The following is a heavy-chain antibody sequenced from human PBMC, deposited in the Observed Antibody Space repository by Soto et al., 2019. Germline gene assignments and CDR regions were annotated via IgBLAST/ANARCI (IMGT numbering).Heavy chain of an antibody. Sequence: SETLSPTFTLSGGSTSRYYWSWIRQPPGKGLEWIGHMFNTGSTVSNPSYKSRVTISVDTSKHQFSLKLNSVTAADTAVYYFARDLWGYCGTDCYPLDVWGQGTTVT. J-gene: IGHJ6*02. CDR3: ARDLWGYCGTDCYPLDV. V-gene: IGHV4-59*01. CDR1: GGSTSRYY. D-gene: IGHD2-21*02. CDR2: MFNTGST.